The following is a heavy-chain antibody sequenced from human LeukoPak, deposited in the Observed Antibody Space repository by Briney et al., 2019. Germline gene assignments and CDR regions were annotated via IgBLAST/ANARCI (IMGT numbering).Heavy chain of an antibody. Sequence: GGSLRLSCAASGFIFGSYSMNWVRQAPGKGLEWVSYISSSSSAIFYVDSVKGRFTVSRDNAKNSLYLQMNSLRDEDTAVYYCARELGSTWDFDYWGQGTLVTVSS. D-gene: IGHD1-26*01. CDR2: ISSSSSAI. CDR3: ARELGSTWDFDY. V-gene: IGHV3-48*02. J-gene: IGHJ4*02. CDR1: GFIFGSYS.